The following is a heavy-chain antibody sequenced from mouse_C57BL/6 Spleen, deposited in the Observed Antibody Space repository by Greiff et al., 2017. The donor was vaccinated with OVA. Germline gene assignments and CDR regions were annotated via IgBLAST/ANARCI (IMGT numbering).Heavy chain of an antibody. CDR2: INPNNGGT. J-gene: IGHJ4*01. CDR3: ARRQLRSSYAMDY. D-gene: IGHD3-2*02. Sequence: VQLQQSGPELVKPGASVKISCKASGYTFTDYYMNWVKQSHGKSLEWIGDINPNNGGTSYNQQFKGKATLTVDKSSSTAYMELRSLTSEDSAVYDCARRQLRSSYAMDYWGQGTSVTVSS. CDR1: GYTFTDYY. V-gene: IGHV1-26*01.